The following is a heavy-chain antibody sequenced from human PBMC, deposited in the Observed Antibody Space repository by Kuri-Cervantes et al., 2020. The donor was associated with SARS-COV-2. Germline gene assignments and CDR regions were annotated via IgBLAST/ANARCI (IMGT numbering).Heavy chain of an antibody. Sequence: ASVKVSCKASGYTFTGYYMHWVRQAPGQGVEWMGWINPNSGGTNYAQKFQGRVTMAKDTSISTAYMELRSLRSDDTAVYYCAGGYLFDYWGQGTLVTVSS. CDR2: INPNSGGT. D-gene: IGHD3-16*02. J-gene: IGHJ4*02. CDR1: GYTFTGYY. V-gene: IGHV1-2*02. CDR3: AGGYLFDY.